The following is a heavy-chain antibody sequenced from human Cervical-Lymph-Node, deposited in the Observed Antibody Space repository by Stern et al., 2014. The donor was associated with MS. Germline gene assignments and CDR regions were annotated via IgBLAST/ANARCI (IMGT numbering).Heavy chain of an antibody. J-gene: IGHJ6*02. CDR2: ISYDGSNK. D-gene: IGHD2-15*01. Sequence: VQLVESGGGVVQPGRSLRLSCAASAFTFSSYGMHWVRQAPGKELEWVAVISYDGSNKHYADSVKGRFTISRDNSKNTLYLQMNSLRAEDTAVYYCAKGGGLDHWGYYGMDVWGQGTTVTVSS. CDR3: AKGGGLDHWGYYGMDV. V-gene: IGHV3-30*18. CDR1: AFTFSSYG.